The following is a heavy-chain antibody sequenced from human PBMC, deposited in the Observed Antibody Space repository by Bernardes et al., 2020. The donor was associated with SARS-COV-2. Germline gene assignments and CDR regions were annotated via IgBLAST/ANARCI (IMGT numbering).Heavy chain of an antibody. CDR3: TRSVPYYDYVYGAYYRLDP. V-gene: IGHV3-49*03. Sequence: GGSLRLSCTASGFTFSDYAMTWFRQAPGKGLEWVGLIRSKTYGGTTEYAASVKGRFTISRDDSKSIAYMQMNSLKTEDTAVYFCTRSVPYYDYVYGAYYRLDPWGQGTLVTVSS. J-gene: IGHJ5*02. CDR2: IRSKTYGGTT. CDR1: GFTFSDYA. D-gene: IGHD3-16*01.